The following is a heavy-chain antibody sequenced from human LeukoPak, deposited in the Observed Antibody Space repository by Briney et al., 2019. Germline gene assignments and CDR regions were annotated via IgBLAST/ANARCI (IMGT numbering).Heavy chain of an antibody. D-gene: IGHD5-18*01. Sequence: GASVKVSCKASGYTFTGYYMHWVRQAPGQGLEWMGWINPNSGGTNYAQKFQGRVTMTRDTSISTAYMELSRLRSDDTAVYYCARGTTSMVTNNWFDPWGQGALVTVSS. CDR2: INPNSGGT. J-gene: IGHJ5*02. CDR1: GYTFTGYY. CDR3: ARGTTSMVTNNWFDP. V-gene: IGHV1-2*02.